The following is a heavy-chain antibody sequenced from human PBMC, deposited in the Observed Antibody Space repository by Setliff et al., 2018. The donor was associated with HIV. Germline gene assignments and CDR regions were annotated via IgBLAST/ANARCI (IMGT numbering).Heavy chain of an antibody. CDR3: ARRNTMVRGIIIDPSDAFAM. J-gene: IGHJ3*02. D-gene: IGHD3-10*01. CDR1: GGSISSSNYY. Sequence: PSETLSLTCTVSGGSISSSNYYWGWIRQPPGKGLQWIGSIYDTGSTYYNPSLKGRVTISVDTSKNQFSLNLSSVTATDTAVYYCARRNTMVRGIIIDPSDAFAMWGQGTVVTVSS. V-gene: IGHV4-39*01. CDR2: IYDTGST.